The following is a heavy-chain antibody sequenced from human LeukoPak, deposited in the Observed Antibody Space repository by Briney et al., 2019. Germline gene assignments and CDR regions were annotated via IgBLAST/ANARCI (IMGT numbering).Heavy chain of an antibody. CDR2: IYSGDST. CDR1: GFTVSSNY. J-gene: IGHJ4*02. D-gene: IGHD3-16*02. V-gene: IGHV3-53*01. Sequence: GGSLRLSCAASGFTVSSNYMSWVRQAPGKGLEWVSVIYSGDSTYYADSVKGRFTISRHNSKNTLYLQMNSLRAEDTAVYYCARVRNDYVWGSYRDYWGQGTLVTVSS. CDR3: ARVRNDYVWGSYRDY.